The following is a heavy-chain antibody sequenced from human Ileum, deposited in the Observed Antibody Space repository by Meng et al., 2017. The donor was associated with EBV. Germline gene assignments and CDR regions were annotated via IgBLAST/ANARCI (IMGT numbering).Heavy chain of an antibody. CDR2: ISNYNGNT. Sequence: QVQLVQSGAEVKKPGXSVKVPWQASGYTFTSYGLSWVRQAPGQGLEWMGWISNYNGNTNYAQKLQGRVTMTTDTSTSTVYMEVRSLRSDDTAVYYCARVWNYDILTGYYTHYFDYWGQGTLVTVYS. D-gene: IGHD3-9*01. J-gene: IGHJ4*02. CDR3: ARVWNYDILTGYYTHYFDY. CDR1: GYTFTSYG. V-gene: IGHV1-18*01.